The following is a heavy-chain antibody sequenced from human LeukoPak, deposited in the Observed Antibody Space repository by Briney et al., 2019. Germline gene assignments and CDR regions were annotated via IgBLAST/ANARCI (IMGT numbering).Heavy chain of an antibody. CDR3: AIAYDILTGNWFDP. D-gene: IGHD3-9*01. V-gene: IGHV4-59*04. Sequence: SETLSLTCTVSGDSIRAYQWSWIRQPPGKGLEWIGYIYYSGSTYYNPSLKSRVTMSVDTSKNQFSLKLSSVTAADTAVYYCAIAYDILTGNWFDPWGQGTLVTVSS. CDR1: GDSIRAYQ. CDR2: IYYSGST. J-gene: IGHJ5*02.